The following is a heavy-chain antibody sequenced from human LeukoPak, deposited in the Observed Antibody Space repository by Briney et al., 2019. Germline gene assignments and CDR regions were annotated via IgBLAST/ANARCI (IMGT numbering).Heavy chain of an antibody. CDR2: ISYDVSNK. V-gene: IGHV3-30-3*01. D-gene: IGHD1-26*01. CDR3: ARGPEIGSASEPPFDY. CDR1: GFTFSSYA. J-gene: IGHJ4*02. Sequence: GGSLRLSCAASGFTFSSYAMHWVRQAPGKGLEWVAVISYDVSNKYYADSVKGRFTISRDNSKNTLYLQMNSLRAEDTAVYYCARGPEIGSASEPPFDYWGQGTLVTVSS.